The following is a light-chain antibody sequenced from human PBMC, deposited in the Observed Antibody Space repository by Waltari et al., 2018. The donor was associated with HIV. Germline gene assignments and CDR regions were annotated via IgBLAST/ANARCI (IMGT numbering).Light chain of an antibody. J-gene: IGLJ1*01. CDR3: SSYTSRDTFV. CDR1: RADVGTYNY. CDR2: EVS. Sequence: QSALTQPAAVSGSPGQSITISCTGARADVGTYNYVSCYQQHPGKAPKLIIYEVSNRPSGLSNRFPGAKSGNTASLTISGLQAEDEGYYYCSSYTSRDTFVFGTGTEVTVL. V-gene: IGLV2-14*01.